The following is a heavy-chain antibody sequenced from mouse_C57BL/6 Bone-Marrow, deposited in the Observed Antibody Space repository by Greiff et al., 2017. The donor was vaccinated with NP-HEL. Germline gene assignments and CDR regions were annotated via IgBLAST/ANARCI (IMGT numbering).Heavy chain of an antibody. CDR1: GFSLTSYG. CDR3: ARKRGNYLFAY. CDR2: IWSGGST. V-gene: IGHV2-2*01. J-gene: IGHJ3*01. D-gene: IGHD1-1*01. Sequence: VQLQQSGPGLVQPSQSLSITCTVSGFSLTSYGVHWVRQSPGKGLEWLGVIWSGGSTDYNAAFISRLSISKDNSKSQVFFKINSLQADDTAIYYCARKRGNYLFAYWGQGTLVTVSA.